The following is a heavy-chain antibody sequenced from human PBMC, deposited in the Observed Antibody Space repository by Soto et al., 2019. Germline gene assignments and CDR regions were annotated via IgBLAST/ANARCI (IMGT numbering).Heavy chain of an antibody. Sequence: EVQLLESGGGLVQPGGSLRLSCAASVSTFSNYAMNWVRQAPGKGLEWVSTITGSGGDTYYADSVKGRFTISRDNSKSTLSLQMSSLRAEDTAIYYCARRPKEGFLEWLLGGGLDVWGQGTTVTVSS. CDR1: VSTFSNYA. CDR3: ARRPKEGFLEWLLGGGLDV. V-gene: IGHV3-23*01. J-gene: IGHJ6*02. CDR2: ITGSGGDT. D-gene: IGHD3-3*01.